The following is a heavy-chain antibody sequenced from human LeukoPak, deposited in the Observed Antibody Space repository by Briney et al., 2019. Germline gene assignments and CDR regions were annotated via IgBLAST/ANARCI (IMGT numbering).Heavy chain of an antibody. V-gene: IGHV4-30-4*08. J-gene: IGHJ5*02. CDR2: IYYSGST. Sequence: SQTLSLTCTVSGGSISSGSYYWSWIRQPPGKGLEWIGYIYYSGSTYYNPSLKSRVTISVDTSKNQFSLKLSSVTAADTAVYYCARGGLRWSPYNWFDPWGQGTLVTVSS. CDR1: GGSISSGSYY. D-gene: IGHD4-23*01. CDR3: ARGGLRWSPYNWFDP.